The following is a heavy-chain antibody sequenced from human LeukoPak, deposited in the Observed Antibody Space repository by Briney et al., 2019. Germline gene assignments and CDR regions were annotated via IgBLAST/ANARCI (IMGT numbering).Heavy chain of an antibody. CDR1: GYTFTSYA. CDR2: FSTYNGNK. Sequence: ASVKVSYKASGYTFTSYAITWLRQAPGQGPEWMGWFSTYNGNKNYAQKFQGRVTMTADTSTSTAYMELKNLESDDTAVYYCARGSGGGEPNDYWGQGTLVTVSS. D-gene: IGHD2-21*01. J-gene: IGHJ4*02. CDR3: ARGSGGGEPNDY. V-gene: IGHV1-18*01.